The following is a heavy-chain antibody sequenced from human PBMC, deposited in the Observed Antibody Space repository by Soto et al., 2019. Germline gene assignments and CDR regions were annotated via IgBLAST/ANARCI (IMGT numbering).Heavy chain of an antibody. CDR1: GGSNSLERFY. Sequence: QVQLLQSDPGLMKPSETLSLTCTVSGGSNSLERFYWTWVRQPPGNGLEWIGYVFHTGTTKYNPSLGCRATISVDTSRNQCSLELRCLTAADTAVYFCARECSDAHINYCDFWGQGILVPVTS. V-gene: IGHV4-61*01. J-gene: IGHJ4*02. CDR2: VFHTGTT. D-gene: IGHD2-2*01. CDR3: ARECSDAHINYCDF.